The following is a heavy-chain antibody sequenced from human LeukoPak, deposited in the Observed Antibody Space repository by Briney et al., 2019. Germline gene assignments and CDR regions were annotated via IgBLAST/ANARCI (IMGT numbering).Heavy chain of an antibody. CDR3: ARERGGGGFRREVHYYYYMDV. Sequence: ASVKVSCKASGGTFSSYAISWVRQAPGQGLEWMGGIIPIFGTANYAQKFQGRVTITTDESTSTAYMELSSLRSEDTAVYYCARERGGGGFRREVHYYYYMDVWGKGTTVTVSS. J-gene: IGHJ6*03. D-gene: IGHD3-16*01. CDR1: GGTFSSYA. V-gene: IGHV1-69*05. CDR2: IIPIFGTA.